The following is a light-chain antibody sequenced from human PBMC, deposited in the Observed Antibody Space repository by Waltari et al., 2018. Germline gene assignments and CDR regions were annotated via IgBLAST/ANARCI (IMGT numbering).Light chain of an antibody. CDR3: ASYVYTNTWV. CDR2: EVT. CDR1: STDVGGYNF. J-gene: IGLJ3*02. Sequence: QSALTQPASVSGFPGQSITISCTATSTDVGGYNFVSWYRQHPGKTPQLLIFEVTKRPSGLSNRFSGSKAGNTASLTISGLQAEDEADYYCASYVYTNTWVFGGGTKLTVL. V-gene: IGLV2-23*02.